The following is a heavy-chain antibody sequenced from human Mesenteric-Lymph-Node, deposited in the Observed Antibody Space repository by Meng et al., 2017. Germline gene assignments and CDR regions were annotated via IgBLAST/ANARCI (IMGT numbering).Heavy chain of an antibody. CDR3: ARGLDTMVRGVIIPPYYYYYGMDV. V-gene: IGHV3-21*04. Sequence: GESLKISCAASGFTFSSYSMNWVRQAPGKGLEWVSSISSSSSYIYYADSVKGRFTISRDNAKNSLYLQMNSLRAEDTALYYCARGLDTMVRGVIIPPYYYYYGMDVWGQGTTVTVSS. D-gene: IGHD3-10*01. CDR2: ISSSSSYI. J-gene: IGHJ6*02. CDR1: GFTFSSYS.